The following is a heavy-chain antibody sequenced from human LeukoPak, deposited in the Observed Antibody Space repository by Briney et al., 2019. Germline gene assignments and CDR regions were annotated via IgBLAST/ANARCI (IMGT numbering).Heavy chain of an antibody. V-gene: IGHV1-8*01. CDR2: MNPNSGNR. J-gene: IGHJ5*02. CDR3: ARENWNDDYNCVGA. Sequence: ASVKASCKASGYTFTSYVINWVRQAAGQGREGRGWMNPNSGNRSYAQKFHARLTMTSNTSLSTAYMELSSLRSEDTAVYYCARENWNDDYNCVGAWGQGTLVTVSS. D-gene: IGHD1-1*01. CDR1: GYTFTSYV.